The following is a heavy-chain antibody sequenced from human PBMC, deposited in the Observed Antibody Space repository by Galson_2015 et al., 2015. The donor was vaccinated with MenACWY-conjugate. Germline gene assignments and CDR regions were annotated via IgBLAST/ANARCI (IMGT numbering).Heavy chain of an antibody. CDR1: GFTFTDFW. CDR2: IKEDGSVK. D-gene: IGHD6-13*01. J-gene: IGHJ4*02. CDR3: ATSSAAAGSR. V-gene: IGHV3-7*03. Sequence: SLRLSCAASGFTFTDFWMSWVRQAPGKGLEWVANIKEDGSVKYYLDSVRGRFTISRDNAKNSLYLQMNSLRADDTAVYYCATSSAAAGSRWGQGTLVTVSS.